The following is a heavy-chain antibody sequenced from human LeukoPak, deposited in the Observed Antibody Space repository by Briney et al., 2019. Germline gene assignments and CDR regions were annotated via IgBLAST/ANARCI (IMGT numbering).Heavy chain of an antibody. J-gene: IGHJ6*02. Sequence: GGSLRLSCAASGFPFSNFDMIWVRQAPGKGLEWVSGIRNRGTSTYYADSVKGRFTISRDNSKNKLYLQMNSLRAEDTAVYYCAKESGNNTPPVWGQGTRSPSP. CDR1: GFPFSNFD. V-gene: IGHV3-23*01. CDR3: AKESGNNTPPV. D-gene: IGHD1/OR15-1a*01. CDR2: IRNRGTST.